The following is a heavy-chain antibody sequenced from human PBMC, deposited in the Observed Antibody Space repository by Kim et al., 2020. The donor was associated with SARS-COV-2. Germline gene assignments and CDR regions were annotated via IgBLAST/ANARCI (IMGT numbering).Heavy chain of an antibody. J-gene: IGHJ4*02. V-gene: IGHV3-30*18. CDR3: AKSFSGSYFGYDY. Sequence: GGSLRLSCAASGFTFNTYGMHWVRQAPGKGMEWVAVISDDANKKYYVDSVKGRFTISRDNSKNMLYLQMNSLRIEDTAVYYCAKSFSGSYFGYDYWGQGTLVTVSS. D-gene: IGHD1-26*01. CDR1: GFTFNTYG. CDR2: ISDDANKK.